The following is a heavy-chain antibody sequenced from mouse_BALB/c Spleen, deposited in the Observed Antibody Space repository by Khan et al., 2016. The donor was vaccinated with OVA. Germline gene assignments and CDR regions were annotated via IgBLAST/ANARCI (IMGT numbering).Heavy chain of an antibody. V-gene: IGHV3-8*02. Sequence: MQLEESGPSLVKPSQTLSLTCSVTGDSITSGYWNWIRKFPGNKLEYMGYIIYTGYTYYNPSLQSRISITRHTSKNQYYLLLNSVTDEDTATYYCARSTYRYAFVYWGQGTLVTVSA. CDR2: IIYTGYT. CDR3: ARSTYRYAFVY. J-gene: IGHJ3*01. CDR1: GDSITSGY. D-gene: IGHD2-12*01.